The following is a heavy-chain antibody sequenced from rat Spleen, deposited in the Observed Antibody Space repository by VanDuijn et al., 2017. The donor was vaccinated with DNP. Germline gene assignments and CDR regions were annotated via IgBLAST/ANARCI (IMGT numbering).Heavy chain of an antibody. J-gene: IGHJ1*01. CDR2: ISYSGST. Sequence: EVQLQESGPGPVKPSQSLSLTCSVTGYSITSNYWGWIRKFPGNKMEWMGYISYSGSTGYNPYLKSRISITRDTSKNQFFLQLNSVTTEDIATYYCARGLNYGGFIYSWYFDFWGPGTMVTVSS. CDR1: GYSITSNY. V-gene: IGHV3-1*01. D-gene: IGHD1-11*01. CDR3: ARGLNYGGFIYSWYFDF.